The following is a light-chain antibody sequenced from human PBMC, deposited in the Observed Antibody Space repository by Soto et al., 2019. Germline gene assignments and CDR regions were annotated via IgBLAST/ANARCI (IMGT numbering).Light chain of an antibody. Sequence: DIVLTHSPGTLSLSPEERDTLSCRASQDFDSSYLAWYQQKPGQTPRLLIFGAYNRPAGIPDRFSGSGFGTDFPLTICRLEPEDFAKYICQQCYALPWTFGQGTKVDIK. CDR3: QQCYALPWT. J-gene: IGKJ1*01. V-gene: IGKV3-20*01. CDR1: QDFDSSY. CDR2: GAY.